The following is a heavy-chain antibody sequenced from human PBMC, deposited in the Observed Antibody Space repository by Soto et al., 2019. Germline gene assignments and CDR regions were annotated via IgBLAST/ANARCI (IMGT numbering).Heavy chain of an antibody. CDR3: AKDIKWLRFLDRGLENYYYYYGMDV. CDR1: GFTFSSYG. J-gene: IGHJ6*02. CDR2: ISYDGSNK. D-gene: IGHD5-12*01. V-gene: IGHV3-30*18. Sequence: GGSLRLSCAASGFTFSSYGMHWVRQAPGKGLEWVAVISYDGSNKYYADSVKGRFTISRDNSKNTLYLQMNSLRAEDTAVYYCAKDIKWLRFLDRGLENYYYYYGMDVWGQGTTVTVSS.